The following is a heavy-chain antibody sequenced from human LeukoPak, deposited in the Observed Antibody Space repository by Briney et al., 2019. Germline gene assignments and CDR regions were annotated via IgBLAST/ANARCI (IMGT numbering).Heavy chain of an antibody. Sequence: PGGSLRLSCAASGFTFSSYSMNWVRQAPGKGLEWVSYISSSSSTIYYADSVKGRFTISRDNAKNSLYLQMNSLRAEDTAVYYCARMGGLAGFDYWGQGTLVTVSS. CDR3: ARMGGLAGFDY. V-gene: IGHV3-48*04. CDR1: GFTFSSYS. D-gene: IGHD6-19*01. J-gene: IGHJ4*02. CDR2: ISSSSSTI.